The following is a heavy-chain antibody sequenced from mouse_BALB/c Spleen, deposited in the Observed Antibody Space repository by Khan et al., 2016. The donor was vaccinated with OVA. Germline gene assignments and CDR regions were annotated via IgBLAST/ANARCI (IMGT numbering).Heavy chain of an antibody. CDR3: TRGGYSSFAY. D-gene: IGHD2-12*01. V-gene: IGHV1-5*01. CDR1: GYIFTSYL. J-gene: IGHJ3*01. CDR2: IYPGNSDT. Sequence: EVQLQQSGTVLARPGASVKMSCKASGYIFTSYLIHWVKQRPGQGLEWIGDIYPGNSDTTYNQKFTDKAKLTAGPYASTAYMEFSSLTNEDTAIYYCTRGGYSSFAYWGQGTLVTVSA.